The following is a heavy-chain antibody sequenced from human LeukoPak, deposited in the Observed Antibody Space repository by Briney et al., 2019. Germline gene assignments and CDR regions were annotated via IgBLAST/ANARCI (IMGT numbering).Heavy chain of an antibody. CDR2: IRYDGSNK. J-gene: IGHJ4*02. V-gene: IGHV3-30*02. CDR3: AAPGVPAATYHFDY. Sequence: PGGSLRLSCAASGFTFSTHGMYWVRQAPGKGLGWVAFIRYDGSNKYYADSVKGRFTISRDNSKNTVYLQMNSLRAEDTAVYYCAAPGVPAATYHFDYWGQGTLVTVSS. D-gene: IGHD2-2*01. CDR1: GFTFSTHG.